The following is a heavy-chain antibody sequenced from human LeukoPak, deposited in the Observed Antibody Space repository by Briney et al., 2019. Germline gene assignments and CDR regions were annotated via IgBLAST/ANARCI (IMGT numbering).Heavy chain of an antibody. Sequence: GRSLRLSCAASGFTFSSYAMHWVRQAPGKGLEWVAVISYDGSNKYYADSVKGRFTISRDNSKNTLYLQMNSLRAEDTAVYYCANNPSTSCPYWGQGTLVTVSS. CDR2: ISYDGSNK. D-gene: IGHD2-2*01. V-gene: IGHV3-30-3*01. CDR3: ANNPSTSCPY. J-gene: IGHJ4*02. CDR1: GFTFSSYA.